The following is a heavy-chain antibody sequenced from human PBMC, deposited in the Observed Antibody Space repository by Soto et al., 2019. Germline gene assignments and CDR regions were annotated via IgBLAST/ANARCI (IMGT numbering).Heavy chain of an antibody. V-gene: IGHV3-30*18. J-gene: IGHJ5*02. D-gene: IGHD3-22*01. CDR1: GFTFSSYG. Sequence: QVQLVESGGGVVQPGRSLRLSCAASGFTFSSYGMHWVRQAPGKGLEWVAVISYDGSNKYYADSVKGRFTISRDNSKNTLYLQMNSLRAEDTAVYYCAKDVVYYDSSGYRANWFDPWGRGTLVTVSS. CDR3: AKDVVYYDSSGYRANWFDP. CDR2: ISYDGSNK.